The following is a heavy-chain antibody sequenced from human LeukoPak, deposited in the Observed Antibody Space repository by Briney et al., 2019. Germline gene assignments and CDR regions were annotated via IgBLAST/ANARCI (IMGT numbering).Heavy chain of an antibody. Sequence: AGGSLRLSCAASGFTVSSYSMNWVRQAPGKGLEWVSYISSGSSTIYYADSVKGRFTISRDNAKNSAYLQMNSLRAEDTVVYYCARDRCSGGRCYSLSVGHMDVWGKGTTVTVSS. CDR2: ISSGSSTI. J-gene: IGHJ6*03. D-gene: IGHD2-15*01. V-gene: IGHV3-48*01. CDR1: GFTVSSYS. CDR3: ARDRCSGGRCYSLSVGHMDV.